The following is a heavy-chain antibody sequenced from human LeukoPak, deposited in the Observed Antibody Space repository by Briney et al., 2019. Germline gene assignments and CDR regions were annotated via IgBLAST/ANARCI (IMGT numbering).Heavy chain of an antibody. D-gene: IGHD5-18*01. CDR3: AKNGIQLPYYFDY. CDR2: LYYSGNT. V-gene: IGHV4-59*01. J-gene: IGHJ4*02. Sequence: SETLSLTCTVSGGSISSYYWSWIRPPPGKGLECIAYLYYSGNTNYNPSLKGRATISVDTSKNQFSLKLTSVTAADTAVYYCAKNGIQLPYYFDYWGQGTLVTVSS. CDR1: GGSISSYY.